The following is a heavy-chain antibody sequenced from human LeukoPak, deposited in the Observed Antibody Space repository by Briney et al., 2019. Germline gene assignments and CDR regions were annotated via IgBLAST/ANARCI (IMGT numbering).Heavy chain of an antibody. J-gene: IGHJ6*03. CDR3: ARGRVSSSTWYSTYYYFFYMDF. Sequence: PSETLSLTCTVSGGSISSNSYYWGWIRQPPGKGLEWIGSVSYSGSTYYSPSLKSRVTISLDTSKNQFSLKLTSMTAADTAVYFCARGRVSSSTWYSTYYYFFYMDFWGKGTTVTVSS. CDR2: VSYSGST. V-gene: IGHV4-39*07. CDR1: GGSISSNSYY. D-gene: IGHD4-11*01.